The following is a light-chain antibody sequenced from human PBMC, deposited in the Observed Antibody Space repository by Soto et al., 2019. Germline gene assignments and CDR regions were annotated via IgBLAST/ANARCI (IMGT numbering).Light chain of an antibody. Sequence: DIQLTQSPSFLSASVGDRVTITCRASQGISSFLAWYQQRPGKAPQLLIYAASTLQSEVPSRFSGSGSGTEFTLTISSLQPEDFATYYCQQFHSYPRTFGQGTKVDIK. V-gene: IGKV1-9*01. CDR3: QQFHSYPRT. CDR2: AAS. J-gene: IGKJ1*01. CDR1: QGISSF.